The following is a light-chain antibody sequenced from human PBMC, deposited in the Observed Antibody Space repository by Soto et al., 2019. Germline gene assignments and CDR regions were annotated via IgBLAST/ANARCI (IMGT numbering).Light chain of an antibody. J-gene: IGLJ1*01. V-gene: IGLV2-23*01. Sequence: LTQPASVSGSPGQSITISCTGTSSDVGTYNLVSWYQQHPGKAPKLIIYEGNKRPSGVSDRFSGSRSGNTASLTISGLQAEDEADYHCCSYAGSSPYVFGTGTKVTVL. CDR3: CSYAGSSPYV. CDR1: SSDVGTYNL. CDR2: EGN.